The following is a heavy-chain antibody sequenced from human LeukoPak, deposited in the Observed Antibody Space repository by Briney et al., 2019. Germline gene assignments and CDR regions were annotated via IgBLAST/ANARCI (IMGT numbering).Heavy chain of an antibody. CDR2: IKEDGSEK. J-gene: IGHJ5*01. Sequence: GGSLRLSCAASGFTFRISCISWVRQALEKGLEWVAGIKEDGSEKNYVDSVKGRFTISRDNDNNSLYLHMNTLRVDDTAFYYCARGGRPDSWGQGTLVTVSS. CDR1: GFTFRISC. D-gene: IGHD1-26*01. V-gene: IGHV3-7*04. CDR3: ARGGRPDS.